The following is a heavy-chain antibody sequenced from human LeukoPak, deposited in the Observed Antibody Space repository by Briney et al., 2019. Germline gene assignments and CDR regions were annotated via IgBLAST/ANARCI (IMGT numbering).Heavy chain of an antibody. Sequence: SETLSLTCAVSGGYISSFYWWSWVRQPPGKGLEWIGEIYHSGTTNSNPSLKSRVAISVDKSNNQFPLRLSSVTAADTAVYYCARMVYDTSGYYPSFDYWGQGTLVTVSS. CDR3: ARMVYDTSGYYPSFDY. V-gene: IGHV4-4*02. CDR2: IYHSGTT. CDR1: GGYISSFYW. D-gene: IGHD3-22*01. J-gene: IGHJ4*02.